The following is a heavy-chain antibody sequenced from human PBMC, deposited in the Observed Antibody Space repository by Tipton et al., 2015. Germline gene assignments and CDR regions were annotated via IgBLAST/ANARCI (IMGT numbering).Heavy chain of an antibody. CDR2: IWYDGSNK. V-gene: IGHV3-33*01. J-gene: IGHJ3*01. CDR1: GFIFSNSG. CDR3: ARDSGPLWGAFDF. D-gene: IGHD3-10*01. Sequence: SLRLSCEASGFIFSNSGMHWVRQAPGKGLEWVAVIWYDGSNKYYGDSVKGRFTISRDNSKNTLYLQMNNVRGEDTAVYYCARDSGPLWGAFDFWGQGTMVTVSP.